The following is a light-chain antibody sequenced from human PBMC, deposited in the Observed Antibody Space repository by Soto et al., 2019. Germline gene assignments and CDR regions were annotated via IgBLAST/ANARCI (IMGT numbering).Light chain of an antibody. CDR1: QSVSSNY. V-gene: IGKV3-20*01. CDR3: QQYGSSPRT. CDR2: AAS. J-gene: IGKJ1*01. Sequence: EIVLTQSPATLSLSPGERATLSCRASQSVSSNYLAWYQQKPGQAPRLLIFAASSRNTGIPDRFSGSGSGTDYTLTISRLEPEDFAVYHCQQYGSSPRTFGQGTKVEIK.